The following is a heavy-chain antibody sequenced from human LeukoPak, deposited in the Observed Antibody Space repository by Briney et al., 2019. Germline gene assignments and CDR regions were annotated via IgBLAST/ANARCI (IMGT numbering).Heavy chain of an antibody. CDR3: AKDPLAVAQAYYFDY. V-gene: IGHV3-23*01. CDR1: AFTFSNYA. CDR2: ISGSGGST. D-gene: IGHD6-19*01. Sequence: GGSLRLSCAASAFTFSNYAMSWVRQAPGKGLEWVSAISGSGGSTYYADSVKGRFTISRDNSKNTLYLQMNSLRAEDTAVYYCAKDPLAVAQAYYFDYWGQGTLVTVSS. J-gene: IGHJ4*02.